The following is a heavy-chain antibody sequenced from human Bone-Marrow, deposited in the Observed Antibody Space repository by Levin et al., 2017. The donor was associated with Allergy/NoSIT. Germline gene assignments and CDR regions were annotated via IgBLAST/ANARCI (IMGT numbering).Heavy chain of an antibody. J-gene: IGHJ4*02. V-gene: IGHV3-23*01. CDR3: ARVGALALERRTPFDD. Sequence: GASLPLSFSFSFFSFSIYGFTLFCLAPWPFLSFFSVLLPPRGPPSYADSVKGRFTISRDNSKNTLYLQMNSLRLEDTAVYYCARVGALALERRTPFDDWGQGTLVTVSS. D-gene: IGHD1-1*01. CDR2: LLPPRGPP. CDR1: FFSFSIYG.